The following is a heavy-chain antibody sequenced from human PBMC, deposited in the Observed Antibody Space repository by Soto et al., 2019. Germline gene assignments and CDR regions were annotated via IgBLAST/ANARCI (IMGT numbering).Heavy chain of an antibody. CDR3: ARDYHMSDITIFGVVILSAHNWFDP. J-gene: IGHJ5*02. CDR2: IKQDGSEK. V-gene: IGHV3-7*05. Sequence: PGGSLRLSCAASGFTFSSYWMSWVRQAPGKGLEWVANIKQDGSEKYYVDSVKGRFTISRDNAKNSLYLQMNSLRAEDTAVYYCARDYHMSDITIFGVVILSAHNWFDPWGQATLVTVSS. CDR1: GFTFSSYW. D-gene: IGHD3-3*01.